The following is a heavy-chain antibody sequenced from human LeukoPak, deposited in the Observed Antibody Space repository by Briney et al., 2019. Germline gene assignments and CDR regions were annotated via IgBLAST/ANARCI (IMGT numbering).Heavy chain of an antibody. D-gene: IGHD6-13*01. Sequence: SETLSLTCAVYGGSFSGYYWSWIRQPPGKGLEWIGEINHSGGTNYNPSLKSRVTISVDTSKNQFSPKLSSVTAADTAVYYCARVTGERNRRIAAAGTGRWFDPWGQGTLVTVSS. CDR1: GGSFSGYY. V-gene: IGHV4-34*01. CDR3: ARVTGERNRRIAAAGTGRWFDP. J-gene: IGHJ5*02. CDR2: INHSGGT.